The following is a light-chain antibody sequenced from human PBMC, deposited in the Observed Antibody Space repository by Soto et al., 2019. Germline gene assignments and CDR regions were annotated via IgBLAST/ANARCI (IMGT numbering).Light chain of an antibody. J-gene: IGKJ1*01. CDR3: MHALQAPPWK. V-gene: IGKV2-28*01. CDR1: QTLLHNNGFFD. Sequence: EIVMTQSPLSLSVTPGEPASISCRSSQTLLHNNGFFDLDWYLQKPGQPPQLLINLGSNRASGVPARVSGSGSGTDFTLKISRVEAGDVGFYFCMHALQAPPWKFVQGTKVEIK. CDR2: LGS.